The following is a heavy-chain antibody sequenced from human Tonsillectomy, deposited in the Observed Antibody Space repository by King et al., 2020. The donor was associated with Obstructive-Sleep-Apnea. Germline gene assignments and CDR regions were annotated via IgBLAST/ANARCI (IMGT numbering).Heavy chain of an antibody. CDR1: GFTFSNYV. CDR3: ARDKSETYCSGGGCYSGRLDY. CDR2: ISFDGSNK. D-gene: IGHD2-15*01. J-gene: IGHJ4*02. Sequence: VQLVESGGGVVQPGRSLRLSCAASGFTFSNYVMHWVRQAPGKGLEWVAVISFDGSNKDYADSVKGRFTISRDNSKNTLYLQMNDLRVEDTAVYFCARDKSETYCSGGGCYSGRLDYWGQGTLVTVSS. V-gene: IGHV3-30*04.